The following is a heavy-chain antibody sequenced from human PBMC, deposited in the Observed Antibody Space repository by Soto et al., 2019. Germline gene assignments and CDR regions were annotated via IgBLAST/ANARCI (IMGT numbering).Heavy chain of an antibody. CDR3: AIFGRSVSG. CDR1: GYTFTRYT. Sequence: ASVKVSCKATGYTFTRYTMYWLRQAPGQRLECMGWINAGNDNTKYSQKFQGGVTITRDTSASTAYMELSSLSSEDTAVYYCAIFGRSVSGWGQGTPVPVSS. D-gene: IGHD3-10*01. CDR2: INAGNDNT. V-gene: IGHV1-3*01. J-gene: IGHJ4*02.